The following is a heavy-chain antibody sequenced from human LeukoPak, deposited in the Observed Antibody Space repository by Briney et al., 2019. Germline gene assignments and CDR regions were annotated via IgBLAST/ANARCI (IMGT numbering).Heavy chain of an antibody. D-gene: IGHD5-18*01. V-gene: IGHV4-59*11. Sequence: SETLSLTCTVSGGSISSHYWSWNRQPPGKRLEWIAYLFDSVNTKDNPSLQSRLTLSADTSKNQFSLRLSSVTAADTAVYYCATIKRGSIFGYFDFWGQGIKVTVSS. CDR3: ATIKRGSIFGYFDF. J-gene: IGHJ4*02. CDR2: LFDSVNT. CDR1: GGSISSHY.